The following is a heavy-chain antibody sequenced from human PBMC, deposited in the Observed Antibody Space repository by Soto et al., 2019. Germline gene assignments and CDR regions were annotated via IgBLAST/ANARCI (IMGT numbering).Heavy chain of an antibody. Sequence: SVKDSNNVAEYTLTELGVHRVRKTPGTGLEWMGGFDPEDGETIYAQKFQGRVTMTEDTSTDTAYMELSSLRSEDTAVYYCATDSQYYYGSGSYLGSVWFDPWGQGTLVTVSS. CDR3: ATDSQYYYGSGSYLGSVWFDP. CDR1: EYTLTELG. V-gene: IGHV1-24*01. J-gene: IGHJ5*02. D-gene: IGHD3-10*01. CDR2: FDPEDGET.